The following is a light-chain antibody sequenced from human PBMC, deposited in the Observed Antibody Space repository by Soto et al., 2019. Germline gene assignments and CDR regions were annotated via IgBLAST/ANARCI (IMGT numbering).Light chain of an antibody. CDR3: QVWDTSTRV. Sequence: YELTQPPSVSVSPGQTASITCSGDKLGNKYACWYQQKPGQAPMLVIYKDRKRPSGIPERFSGSNSGNTATLTISGTQAMDEADYYCQVWDTSTRVFGGGTKLTVL. CDR2: KDR. CDR1: KLGNKY. V-gene: IGLV3-1*01. J-gene: IGLJ3*02.